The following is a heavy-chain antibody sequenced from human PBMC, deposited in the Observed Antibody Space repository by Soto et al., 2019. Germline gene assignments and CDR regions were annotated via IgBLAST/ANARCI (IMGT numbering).Heavy chain of an antibody. D-gene: IGHD2-2*01. CDR3: ASTYTTSWYWFDP. CDR2: IFSNDEK. J-gene: IGHJ5*02. V-gene: IGHV2-26*04. Sequence: SGPTLVNPTQTLTLTCTFSGFSLTTSGICVSWIRQPPGKALEWLAHIFSNDEKSYSTSLKSRLTISKDTSKSQVVLIMTNMDPVDTATYYCASTYTTSWYWFDPWGQGTLVTVSS. CDR1: GFSLTTSGIC.